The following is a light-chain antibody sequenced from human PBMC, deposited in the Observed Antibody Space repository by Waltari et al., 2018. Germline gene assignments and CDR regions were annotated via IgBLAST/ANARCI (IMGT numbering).Light chain of an antibody. CDR3: SSYTSSRTLI. J-gene: IGLJ2*01. CDR1: TRDIGYNKF. Sequence: QSALTQPASVSGSPGQSIAISCTGTTRDIGYNKFVSWYQQNPGKAPKPIIYDVTGRPSGVSDRFSGSKSGNTASLTISGLQAEDEADYYCSSYTSSRTLIFGGGTKVTV. V-gene: IGLV2-14*01. CDR2: DVT.